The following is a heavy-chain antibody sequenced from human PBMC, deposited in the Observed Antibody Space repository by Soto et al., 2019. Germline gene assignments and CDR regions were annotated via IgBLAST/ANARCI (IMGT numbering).Heavy chain of an antibody. D-gene: IGHD6-13*01. V-gene: IGHV3-33*01. CDR1: GFTFSSYG. CDR3: ARLGVAAALDY. CDR2: IWYDGSNK. J-gene: IGHJ4*02. Sequence: QVQLVESGGGVVQPGRSLRLSCAASGFTFSSYGMHWVRQAPGKGLEWVADIWYDGSNKYYADSVKGRFTISRDNSKNTLYLQMNSLRAEDTAVYYCARLGVAAALDYWGQGTLVTVSS.